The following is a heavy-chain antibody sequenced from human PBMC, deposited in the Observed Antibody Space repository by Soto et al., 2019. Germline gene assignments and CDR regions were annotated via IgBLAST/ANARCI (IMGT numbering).Heavy chain of an antibody. J-gene: IGHJ4*02. CDR2: INPSGGST. CDR3: AKGLGYCSGGSCFSDY. D-gene: IGHD2-15*01. V-gene: IGHV1-46*01. Sequence: QVQLVQSGAEVKKPGASVKVSCKASGYTFTSYYIHWVRQATGQGLEWMGIINPSGGSTSYAQKFQGRVTMTRDTSTSTVYMELSSLRSEDTAVYYCAKGLGYCSGGSCFSDYWGQGTLVTVYS. CDR1: GYTFTSYY.